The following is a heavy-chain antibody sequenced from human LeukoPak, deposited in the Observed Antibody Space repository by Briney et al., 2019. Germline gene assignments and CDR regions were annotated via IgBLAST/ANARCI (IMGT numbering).Heavy chain of an antibody. Sequence: SQTLSLTCAISGDSVSSNSAAWNWIRQSPSRGLEWLGRTYYRSKWYNDYEISVKSRMTINPDTAKNQFSLQLSSVTPEDTAVYYCARALPLTGGWTYFDYWGPGTLVTVSS. V-gene: IGHV6-1*01. D-gene: IGHD7-27*01. CDR1: GDSVSSNSAA. CDR2: TYYRSKWYN. J-gene: IGHJ4*02. CDR3: ARALPLTGGWTYFDY.